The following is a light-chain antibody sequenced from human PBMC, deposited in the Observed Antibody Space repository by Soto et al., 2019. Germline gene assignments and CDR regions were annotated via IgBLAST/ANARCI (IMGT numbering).Light chain of an antibody. CDR3: QKDNSAPPWT. J-gene: IGKJ1*01. Sequence: DIQMTQSPSSLSASVGDRVTITCRASQSISNYLAWYQQKPGKVPKLLIYAASTLQSGVPSRFSGSGSGTDFTLTISSLQPEDVATDYCQKDNSAPPWTFGQGTKVEMK. CDR2: AAS. CDR1: QSISNY. V-gene: IGKV1-27*01.